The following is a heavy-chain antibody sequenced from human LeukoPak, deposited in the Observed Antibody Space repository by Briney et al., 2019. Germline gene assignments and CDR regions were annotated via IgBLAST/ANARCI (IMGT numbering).Heavy chain of an antibody. D-gene: IGHD5-18*01. CDR3: AKPPKGSYGPHYFDY. Sequence: ETLSLTCAVSGGSISSGGYSWSWVRQAPGKGLEWVSAISGSGGSTYYADSVKGRFTISRDNSKNTLYLQMNSLRAEDTAVYYCAKPPKGSYGPHYFDYWGQGTLVTVSS. CDR2: ISGSGGST. CDR1: GGSISSGGYS. V-gene: IGHV3-23*01. J-gene: IGHJ4*02.